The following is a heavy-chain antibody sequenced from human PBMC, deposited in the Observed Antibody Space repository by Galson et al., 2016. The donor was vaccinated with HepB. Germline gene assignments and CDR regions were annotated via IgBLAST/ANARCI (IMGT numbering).Heavy chain of an antibody. Sequence: SLRLSCAASGFTFRNYGMTWVRQTPGKGLEVVTSISRSGDSTDYADSVKGRFTISRDNSENTLSLQMNSLTADDAAIYYCVQGATAPNVWGKGTTATVTS. CDR3: VQGATAPNV. D-gene: IGHD5-12*01. CDR2: ISRSGDST. CDR1: GFTFRNYG. J-gene: IGHJ6*03. V-gene: IGHV3-23*01.